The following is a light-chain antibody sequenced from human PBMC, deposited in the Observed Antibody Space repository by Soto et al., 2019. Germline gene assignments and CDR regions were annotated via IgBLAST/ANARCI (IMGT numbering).Light chain of an antibody. J-gene: IGKJ3*01. CDR3: QQYNNWPPVT. CDR2: GAS. Sequence: TLSVSPGERATLSCRASQSVYNNLAWYQQKPGQAPRLLIYGASTRATGIPARFSGSGSGTEFTLTISSLQSEDFAVYFCQQYNNWPPVTFGPGTKVDIK. V-gene: IGKV3-15*01. CDR1: QSVYNN.